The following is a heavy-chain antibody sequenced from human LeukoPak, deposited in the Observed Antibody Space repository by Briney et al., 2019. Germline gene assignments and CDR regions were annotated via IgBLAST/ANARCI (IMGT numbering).Heavy chain of an antibody. CDR1: GGSVSNYF. J-gene: IGHJ3*02. CDR2: FHLSGST. CDR3: ARRRGVITASRGAAFDI. V-gene: IGHV4-4*07. D-gene: IGHD1-20*01. Sequence: SETLSLTCTVSGGSVSNYFWNWIRQPAGKGLEWIGRFHLSGSTNYNPSLKSRVTMSLDTSKNQFSLRLSSVTAADTAVYYCARRRGVITASRGAAFDIWGQGSVVSVSS.